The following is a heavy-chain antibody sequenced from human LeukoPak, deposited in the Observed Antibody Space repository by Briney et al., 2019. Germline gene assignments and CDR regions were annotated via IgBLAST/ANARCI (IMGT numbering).Heavy chain of an antibody. Sequence: SQTLSLTCTVSGDSVGSGKYYWSWIRQRPGEGLEWIGYIYASGTTYYNPSLKSRVTISIDTSKNHFSLNMNAVTVADTAVYYCARYPIFNHMIYWGQGTLVTVSS. CDR1: GDSVGSGKYY. V-gene: IGHV4-31*03. D-gene: IGHD3-3*02. CDR2: IYASGTT. J-gene: IGHJ4*02. CDR3: ARYPIFNHMIY.